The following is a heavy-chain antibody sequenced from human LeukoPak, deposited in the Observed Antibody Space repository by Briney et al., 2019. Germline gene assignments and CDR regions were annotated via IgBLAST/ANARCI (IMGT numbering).Heavy chain of an antibody. CDR2: IFGSASKI. CDR3: VKDRVPDSGWSFDV. CDR1: GFTFATYS. J-gene: IGHJ3*01. V-gene: IGHV3-23*01. Sequence: GGSLRLSCTTSGFTFATYSMSWVRQAPGQGLEWVASIFGSASKIYHADSVKGRFTVSRDNSKNTLFLQMNGLRVEDTALYYCVKDRVPDSGWSFDVWGRGTMVTVSA. D-gene: IGHD6-19*01.